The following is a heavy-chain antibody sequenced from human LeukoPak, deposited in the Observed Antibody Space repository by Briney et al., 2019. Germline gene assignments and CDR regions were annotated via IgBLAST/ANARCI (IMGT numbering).Heavy chain of an antibody. J-gene: IGHJ4*02. V-gene: IGHV3-11*05. Sequence: GGSLRLSCAASGFSISDYYMSWIRQAPGKGLEWVSYISSSSSYTNYADSVKGRFTISRDNAKNSLYLQMNSLRAEDTAVYYCARDSPMGGYWGQGTLVTVSS. CDR2: ISSSSSYT. CDR3: ARDSPMGGY. D-gene: IGHD3-16*01. CDR1: GFSISDYY.